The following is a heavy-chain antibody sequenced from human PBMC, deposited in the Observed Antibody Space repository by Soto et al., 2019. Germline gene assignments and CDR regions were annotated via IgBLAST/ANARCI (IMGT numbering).Heavy chain of an antibody. CDR1: GFSLDTSGVG. CDR3: AHNRYYYDSSGYYYVPYFDY. D-gene: IGHD3-22*01. V-gene: IGHV2-5*02. CDR2: IYWDDDK. Sequence: QITLKESGPTLVKPTQTLTLTCTFSGFSLDTSGVGVGWIRQPPGKALEWLALIYWDDDKRYSPSLKSRLTITKDTPXXQXVXXMTNMDPVDTATYYCAHNRYYYDSSGYYYVPYFDYWGQGTLVTVSS. J-gene: IGHJ4*02.